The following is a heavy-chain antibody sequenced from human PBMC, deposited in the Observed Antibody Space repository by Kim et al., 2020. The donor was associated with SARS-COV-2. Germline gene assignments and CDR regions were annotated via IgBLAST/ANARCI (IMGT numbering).Heavy chain of an antibody. D-gene: IGHD3-10*01. CDR2: IYYSGST. J-gene: IGHJ6*02. Sequence: SETLSLTCTVSGGSISSSSYYWGWIRQPPGKGLEWIGSIYYSGSTYYNPSLKSRVTISVDTSKNQFSLKLSSVTAADTAVYYCARDESGFGESYYYGMDVWGQGTTVTVSS. CDR1: GGSISSSSYY. V-gene: IGHV4-39*07. CDR3: ARDESGFGESYYYGMDV.